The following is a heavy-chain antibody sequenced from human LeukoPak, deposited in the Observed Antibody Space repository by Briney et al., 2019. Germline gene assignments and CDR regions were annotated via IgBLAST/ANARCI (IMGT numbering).Heavy chain of an antibody. CDR2: MNPNSGNT. CDR3: TRVPRTAVGI. Sequence: ASVKVSCKASGYTFTGYYMHWVRQAPGQGLEWMGYMNPNSGNTRYAQKFQGRVTMTRNTSISTAYMELSSLRSEDTAVYYCTRVPRTAVGIWGQGTMVTVSS. CDR1: GYTFTGYY. J-gene: IGHJ3*02. V-gene: IGHV1-8*02. D-gene: IGHD6-19*01.